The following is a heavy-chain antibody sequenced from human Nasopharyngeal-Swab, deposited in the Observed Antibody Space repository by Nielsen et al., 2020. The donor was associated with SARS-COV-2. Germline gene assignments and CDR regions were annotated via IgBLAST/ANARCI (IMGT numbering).Heavy chain of an antibody. D-gene: IGHD3-22*01. J-gene: IGHJ4*02. Sequence: GESLKLSCAASGFTFSSYAMSWVRQAPGKGLEGVSVISGSGGSTYYADSVKGRFTISRDNSKNTLYLQMNSLRAEDTAVYYCARYDDYYDSSGYAYWGQGTLVTVSS. V-gene: IGHV3-23*01. CDR1: GFTFSSYA. CDR2: ISGSGGST. CDR3: ARYDDYYDSSGYAY.